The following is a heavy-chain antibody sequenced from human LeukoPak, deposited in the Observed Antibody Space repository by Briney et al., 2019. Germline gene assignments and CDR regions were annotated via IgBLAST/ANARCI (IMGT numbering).Heavy chain of an antibody. CDR1: GFTFSSYW. CDR2: INSDWSST. V-gene: IGHV3-74*01. Sequence: GGSLRLSCAASGFTFSSYWMHWVRQAPGKGLVWVSRINSDWSSTSYADSGKGRFTISRDNAKNTLYLQMNSLRAEDTAVYYCAREKNFWSGYYRYYYYGMDVWGQGTTVTVSS. CDR3: AREKNFWSGYYRYYYYGMDV. D-gene: IGHD3-3*01. J-gene: IGHJ6*02.